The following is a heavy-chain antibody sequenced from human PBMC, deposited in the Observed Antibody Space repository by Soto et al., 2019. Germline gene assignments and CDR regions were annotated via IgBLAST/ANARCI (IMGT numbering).Heavy chain of an antibody. CDR2: IYYSGST. Sequence: SETLSLTCTVSGGSISSSSYYWGWIRQPPGKGLEWIGSIYYSGSTYYNPSLKSRVTISVDTSKNQFSLKLSSVTAADTAVYYCARLFDYYGSGSYYNDGWFDPWGQGTLVTVSS. V-gene: IGHV4-39*01. CDR1: GGSISSSSYY. CDR3: ARLFDYYGSGSYYNDGWFDP. D-gene: IGHD3-10*01. J-gene: IGHJ5*02.